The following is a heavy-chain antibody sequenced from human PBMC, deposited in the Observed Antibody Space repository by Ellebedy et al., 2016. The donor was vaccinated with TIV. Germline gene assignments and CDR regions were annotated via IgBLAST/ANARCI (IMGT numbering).Heavy chain of an antibody. CDR1: GYTFTNFD. Sequence: AASVKVSCKASGYTFTNFDINWVRHATGQGLEWMGWMNPNSGDTGYAQKFQGRVTITRDTSINTAYMELSSLRSEDTAVYYCARNPAHTGYFDPWGQGTLVTVSS. CDR3: ARNPAHTGYFDP. J-gene: IGHJ5*02. CDR2: MNPNSGDT. V-gene: IGHV1-8*03. D-gene: IGHD3-9*01.